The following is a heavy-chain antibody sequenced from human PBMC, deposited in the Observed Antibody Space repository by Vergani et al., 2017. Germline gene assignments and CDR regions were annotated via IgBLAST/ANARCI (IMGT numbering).Heavy chain of an antibody. J-gene: IGHJ4*02. CDR1: GFTVSSNY. CDR2: IYSGGST. D-gene: IGHD5-24*01. V-gene: IGHV3-66*02. Sequence: EVQLVESGGGLVQPGGSLRLSCAASGFTVSSNYMSWVRQAPGKGLEWVSVIYSGGSTYYADSVKGRFTISRDNSKNTLYLQMNSLRAEDTAVFYCAKGRDGYSNFDCWGQGTLVTVSS. CDR3: AKGRDGYSNFDC.